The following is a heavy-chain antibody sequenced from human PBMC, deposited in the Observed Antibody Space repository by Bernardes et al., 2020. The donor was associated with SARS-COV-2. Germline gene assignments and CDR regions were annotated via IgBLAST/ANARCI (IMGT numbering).Heavy chain of an antibody. CDR2: ITPYSDDA. V-gene: IGHV1-2*02. D-gene: IGHD6-13*01. Sequence: AAGKVSCKTSRYTFTGYYIHWVRQAPGQGLEWMGWITPYSDDANYAQKFQGRVTMTGDTSISTVYMELSRLRSDDTAVYYCAGGYASTFTTFEIWGQGTMVTVSS. CDR1: RYTFTGYY. CDR3: AGGYASTFTTFEI. J-gene: IGHJ3*02.